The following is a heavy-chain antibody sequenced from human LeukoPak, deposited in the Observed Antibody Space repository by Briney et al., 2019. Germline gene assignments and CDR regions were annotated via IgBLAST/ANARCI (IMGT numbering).Heavy chain of an antibody. Sequence: PGGSLRLSCAASRFTFTSFAMSWVPQVPGKGLEWVSAVSGSGGSTYDADSVKGRYTSSRDNCKNTLYLQMNSLRVEDTAVYYCAKGHSLYGSGSFMDVWGKGTTVTVSS. CDR3: AKGHSLYGSGSFMDV. CDR1: RFTFTSFA. CDR2: VSGSGGST. V-gene: IGHV3-23*01. J-gene: IGHJ6*03. D-gene: IGHD3-10*01.